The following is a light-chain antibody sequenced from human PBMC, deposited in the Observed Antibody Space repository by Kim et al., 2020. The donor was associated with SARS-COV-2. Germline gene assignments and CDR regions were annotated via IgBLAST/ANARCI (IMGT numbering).Light chain of an antibody. J-gene: IGKJ2*01. Sequence: DIQMTQSPSSLSTSVGDRVTITCQASLDIRNYLNWYQQKPGKAPKLLIYDASNLEAGVPSRFSGSGAGSHFTFTISSLQPEDIATYYCQQYDNPPFTFVQGTRLEI. CDR1: LDIRNY. CDR2: DAS. V-gene: IGKV1-33*01. CDR3: QQYDNPPFT.